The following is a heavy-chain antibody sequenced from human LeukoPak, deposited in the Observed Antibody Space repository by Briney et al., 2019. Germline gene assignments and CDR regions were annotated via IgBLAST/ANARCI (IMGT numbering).Heavy chain of an antibody. CDR1: GYSFTSYW. J-gene: IGHJ3*02. CDR3: SCGIAASGAFAI. Sequence: GESLKISCKGSGYSFTSYWIGWVRQMPEKGLEWMGIIYPGDSDTRYSPSFHGQVTISADKSISTAYLQWSRLKASDTAMYYSSCGIAASGAFAIWGQGTMVTVSS. CDR2: IYPGDSDT. D-gene: IGHD6-13*01. V-gene: IGHV5-51*01.